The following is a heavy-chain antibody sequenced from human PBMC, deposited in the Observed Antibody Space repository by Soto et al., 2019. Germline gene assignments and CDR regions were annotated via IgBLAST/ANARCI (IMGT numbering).Heavy chain of an antibody. Sequence: EMQLLESGGGLVQPGGSLRLSCAASGFTFSSFAMSWVRQTPGKGLDWVSAISGSGGSTYSADSVKGRLTISRDNSKNTLYLQMNSLRAEDTAVYYCAKSRQQLIGYYYYYGMDVWGQGTTVTVSS. CDR1: GFTFSSFA. J-gene: IGHJ6*02. CDR3: AKSRQQLIGYYYYYGMDV. CDR2: ISGSGGST. D-gene: IGHD3-22*01. V-gene: IGHV3-23*01.